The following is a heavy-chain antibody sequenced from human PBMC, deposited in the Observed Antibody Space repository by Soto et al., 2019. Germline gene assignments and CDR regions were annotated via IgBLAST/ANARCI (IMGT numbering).Heavy chain of an antibody. V-gene: IGHV1-18*01. CDR1: GYTFTSYA. CDR3: ARGWFGEFVDYFDF. Sequence: EXXXPGASVKVSCKASGYTFTSYAISWVXXAPGQGLEWMGWISAYNGNTNYAQKLQGRVTMTTDTSTSTAYMELRSLRSDDTAVYYCARGWFGEFVDYFDFWGQGTLVTVSS. CDR2: ISAYNGNT. D-gene: IGHD3-10*01. J-gene: IGHJ4*02.